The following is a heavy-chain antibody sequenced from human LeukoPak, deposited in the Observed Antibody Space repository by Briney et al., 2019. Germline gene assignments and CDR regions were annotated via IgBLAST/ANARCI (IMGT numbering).Heavy chain of an antibody. CDR1: GGSIGRYY. CDR3: ARDSWELKDAFDI. CDR2: ISVSGNT. J-gene: IGHJ3*02. V-gene: IGHV3-66*03. D-gene: IGHD1-26*01. Sequence: PSETLSLTCTVSGGSIGRYYWSWVRQGPGKGLEWVSAISVSGNTYRADSVKGRFTISRDSSKNTLYLQMNSLRAEDTAVYYCARDSWELKDAFDIWGQGTMVTVSS.